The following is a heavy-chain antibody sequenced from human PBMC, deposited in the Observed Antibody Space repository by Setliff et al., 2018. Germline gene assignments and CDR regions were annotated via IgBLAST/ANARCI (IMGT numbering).Heavy chain of an antibody. V-gene: IGHV1-18*01. CDR1: GYTFTSYG. Sequence: GASVKVSCKASGYTFTSYGFSWVRQAPGQGLEWMGWISVYNGKTKYAQKFQGRVTMTTDTSTRTAYMEVTSLRSDDTAVYYCARGLNYGPATQAWGQGTLVTVSS. CDR3: ARGLNYGPATQA. D-gene: IGHD3-10*01. CDR2: ISVYNGKT. J-gene: IGHJ5*02.